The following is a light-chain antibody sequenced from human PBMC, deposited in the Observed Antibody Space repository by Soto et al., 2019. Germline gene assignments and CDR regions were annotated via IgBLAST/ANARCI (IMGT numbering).Light chain of an antibody. CDR1: QSVSSSY. CDR2: GAS. CDR3: QQYGSSPRFT. V-gene: IGKV3-20*01. Sequence: EILLTQSPCTLSLYPGERATLSCRASQSVSSSYLAWYQQKPGQAPRLLIYGASSRATGIPDRFSGSGSGTDFTLTISRLEPEDFAVYYCQQYGSSPRFTFGPGTKVDIK. J-gene: IGKJ3*01.